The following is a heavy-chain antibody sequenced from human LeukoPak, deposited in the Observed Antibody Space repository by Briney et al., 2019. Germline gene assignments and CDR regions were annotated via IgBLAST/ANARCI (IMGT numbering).Heavy chain of an antibody. V-gene: IGHV3-66*01. CDR2: IYSGGST. CDR3: AREGTIVGATTPFDY. CDR1: RVTVSSNY. D-gene: IGHD1-26*01. Sequence: GGSRRLSCAASRVTVSSNYMSWVRQATGKGLERVSDIYSGGSTYYGDSVKGRFTISRDNSKNTLYLQMNSLRAEDTAVYYCAREGTIVGATTPFDYWGRGTLATVSS. J-gene: IGHJ4*02.